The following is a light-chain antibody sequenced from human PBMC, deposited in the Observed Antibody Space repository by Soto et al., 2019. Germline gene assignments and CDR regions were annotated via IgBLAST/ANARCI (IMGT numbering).Light chain of an antibody. CDR1: SSDVGSYNY. J-gene: IGLJ2*01. CDR2: DVS. CDR3: SSYTTSSSVV. V-gene: IGLV2-14*01. Sequence: QSALTQPASVSGSPGQSITISCTGTSSDVGSYNYVSWYQQLPDKAPKLMIYDVSNRPSGVSNRFSGSKSGNTASLTISGLQAEDEADYYCSSYTTSSSVVFGGGTKLTVL.